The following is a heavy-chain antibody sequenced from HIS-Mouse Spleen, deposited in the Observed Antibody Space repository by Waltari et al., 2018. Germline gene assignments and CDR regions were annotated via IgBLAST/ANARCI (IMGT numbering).Heavy chain of an antibody. Sequence: QVTLRESGPALMKPTQTLTLTCTFSGFSLSTSGMCVSWIRQPPGKALEWLARIDWDDDKYYSTSLKTRLTISKDTSKNQEVLTMTNMDPVDTATYYCARIQAGKLELPFDYWGQGTLVTVSS. V-gene: IGHV2-70*15. J-gene: IGHJ4*02. CDR3: ARIQAGKLELPFDY. CDR1: GFSLSTSGMC. D-gene: IGHD1-7*01. CDR2: IDWDDDK.